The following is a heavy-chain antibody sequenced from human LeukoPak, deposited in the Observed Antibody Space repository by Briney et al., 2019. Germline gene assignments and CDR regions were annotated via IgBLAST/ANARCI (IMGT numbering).Heavy chain of an antibody. CDR3: ARGFYEFEDSGYYFDF. CDR2: IYTSGST. Sequence: SETLSLTCTVFGGSINSYYWSWIRQPPGKGLEWIGYIYTSGSTNYNPSLKSRVIISADTSKNQFSLKLRSVTAADTAVYYCARGFYEFEDSGYYFDFWGQGTLVTVSS. J-gene: IGHJ4*02. D-gene: IGHD3-22*01. CDR1: GGSINSYY. V-gene: IGHV4-4*09.